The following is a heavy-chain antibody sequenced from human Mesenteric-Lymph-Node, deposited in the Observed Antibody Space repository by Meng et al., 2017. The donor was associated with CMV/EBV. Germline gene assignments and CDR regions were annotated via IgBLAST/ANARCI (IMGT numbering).Heavy chain of an antibody. D-gene: IGHD2-2*01. CDR3: ARLSPYIVVVPAAHRYFDY. J-gene: IGHJ4*02. CDR1: SFIGYY. V-gene: IGHV4-34*01. CDR2: INHSGST. Sequence: SFIGYYWSWIRQPPGKGLEWIGEINHSGSTNYNPSLKSRVTISVDTSKNQFSLKLSSVTAADTAVYYCARLSPYIVVVPAAHRYFDYWGQGTLVTVSS.